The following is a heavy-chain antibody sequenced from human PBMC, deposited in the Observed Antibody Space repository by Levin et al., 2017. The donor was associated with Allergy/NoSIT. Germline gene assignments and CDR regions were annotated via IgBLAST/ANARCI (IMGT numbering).Heavy chain of an antibody. Sequence: RSGGSLRLSCAASEFIFEDYAMHWVRQAPGKGLEWVAVISYDGSKKYYAESVKGRLTISRDNSKNTVDLQMHSLRDEDTAVYYCAKDGALAGRLYHFDYWGQGTQVTVST. D-gene: IGHD6-19*01. J-gene: IGHJ4*02. CDR2: ISYDGSKK. V-gene: IGHV3-30*04. CDR1: EFIFEDYA. CDR3: AKDGALAGRLYHFDY.